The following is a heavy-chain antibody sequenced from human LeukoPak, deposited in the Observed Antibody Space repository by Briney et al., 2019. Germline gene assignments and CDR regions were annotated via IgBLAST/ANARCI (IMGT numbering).Heavy chain of an antibody. CDR2: INHSGST. CDR3: ARAVTDWYFDY. CDR1: GGSFSGYY. Sequence: SETLSLTCAVYGGSFSGYYWSWIRQPPGKGLEWIGEINHSGSTNYNPSLKSRVTISVDTSKNQFSLKLSSVTAADTAVYYCARAVTDWYFDYWGQGTLVTVSS. J-gene: IGHJ4*02. V-gene: IGHV4-34*01. D-gene: IGHD3-9*01.